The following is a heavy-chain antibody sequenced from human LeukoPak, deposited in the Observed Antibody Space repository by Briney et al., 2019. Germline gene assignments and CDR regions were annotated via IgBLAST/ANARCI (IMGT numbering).Heavy chain of an antibody. CDR3: ARDYYGSGSLDY. J-gene: IGHJ4*02. CDR2: IGTAGDT. Sequence: GGSLRLSCAASGFTLSSYDMHWVRQATGKGLEWVSAIGTAGDTYYPGSVKGRFTISRENAKNSLYLQMNSLRAGDTAVYYCARDYYGSGSLDYWGQGTLVTVSS. V-gene: IGHV3-13*01. CDR1: GFTLSSYD. D-gene: IGHD3-10*01.